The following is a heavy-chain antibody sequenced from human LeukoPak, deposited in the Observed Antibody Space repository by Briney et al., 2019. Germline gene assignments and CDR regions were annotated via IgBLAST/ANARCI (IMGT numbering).Heavy chain of an antibody. CDR3: ARDPMTTVTTYYYYYYMDV. CDR2: ISAYNGNT. Sequence: ASVKVSCKASGYTFTSYGISWVRQAPGQGLEWMGWISAYNGNTNYAQKLQGRVTMTTDTSTTTACMELRSLRSDDTAVYYCARDPMTTVTTYYYYYYMDVWGKGTTVTISS. J-gene: IGHJ6*03. CDR1: GYTFTSYG. V-gene: IGHV1-18*01. D-gene: IGHD4-17*01.